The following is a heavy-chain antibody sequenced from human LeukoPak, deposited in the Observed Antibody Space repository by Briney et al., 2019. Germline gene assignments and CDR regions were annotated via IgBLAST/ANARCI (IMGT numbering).Heavy chain of an antibody. CDR2: INHSGST. CDR1: GGSFSGYY. Sequence: SETLSLTCAVYGGSFSGYYWSWIRQPPGKGLEWIGEINHSGSTNYNPSLKSRVTISADTSKNQFSLKLSSVTAADTAVYYCARGWQGRTAYYYYMDVWGKGTTVTVSS. V-gene: IGHV4-34*01. J-gene: IGHJ6*03. D-gene: IGHD2-21*02. CDR3: ARGWQGRTAYYYYMDV.